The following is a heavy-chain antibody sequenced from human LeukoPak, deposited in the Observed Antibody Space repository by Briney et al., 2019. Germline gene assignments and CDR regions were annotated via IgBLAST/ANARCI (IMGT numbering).Heavy chain of an antibody. D-gene: IGHD3-3*01. CDR3: ATTTEDDFWSGQVSYYFDY. J-gene: IGHJ4*02. V-gene: IGHV3-21*01. CDR2: ISSSSSYI. CDR1: GFTFSSHS. Sequence: GGSLRLSCAASGFTFSSHSMNWVRQAPGKGLEWVSSISSSSSYIYYADSVKGRFTISRDNAKNSLYLQMNSLRAEDTAVYYCATTTEDDFWSGQVSYYFDYWGQGTLVTVSS.